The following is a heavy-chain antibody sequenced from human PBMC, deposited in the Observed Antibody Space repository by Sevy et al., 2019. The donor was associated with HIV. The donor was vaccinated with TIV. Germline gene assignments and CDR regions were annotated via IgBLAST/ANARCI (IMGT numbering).Heavy chain of an antibody. CDR3: EREDHGGYSSGFDY. Sequence: SETLSLTCTVSGGSISSYYWSWIRQPPGKGLEWIGYIYYSGSTNYNPSLKSRVTISVDTSKNQFSLKLSSVTAADTAVYYCEREDHGGYSSGFDYWGQGTLVTVSS. V-gene: IGHV4-59*01. D-gene: IGHD6-19*01. CDR1: GGSISSYY. CDR2: IYYSGST. J-gene: IGHJ4*02.